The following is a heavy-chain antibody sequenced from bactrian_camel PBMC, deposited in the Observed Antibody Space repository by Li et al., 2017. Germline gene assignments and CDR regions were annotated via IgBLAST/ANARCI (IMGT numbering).Heavy chain of an antibody. CDR1: GYTDSNVC. CDR3: ASGSRRGLSRVLQAEYDY. J-gene: IGHJ4*01. D-gene: IGHD3*01. V-gene: IGHV3S25*01. Sequence: SGGGSVQAGGSLRLTCTASGYTDSNVCMGWFRQAPGKDLKDREGVAAADLGGGRENYADSVKGRFIISRGHAKNTIYLQMNNLKPEDTDIYYCASGSRRGLSRVLQAEYDYWGQGTQVTVS. CDR2: ADLGGGRE.